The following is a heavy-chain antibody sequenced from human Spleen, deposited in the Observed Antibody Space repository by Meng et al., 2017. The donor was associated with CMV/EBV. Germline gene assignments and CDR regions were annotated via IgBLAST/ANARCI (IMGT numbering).Heavy chain of an antibody. V-gene: IGHV1-2*02. CDR1: GYTLTELS. D-gene: IGHD5-12*01. Sequence: GESLKISCKVSGYTLTELSMHWVRQAPGQGLEWMAWIDPKSGDTKYAQKFQGRVTLSRDTSFSATYMELSRLRSDDTAVYYCARGASGYDWTPEYWGQGTLVTVSS. CDR2: IDPKSGDT. J-gene: IGHJ4*02. CDR3: ARGASGYDWTPEY.